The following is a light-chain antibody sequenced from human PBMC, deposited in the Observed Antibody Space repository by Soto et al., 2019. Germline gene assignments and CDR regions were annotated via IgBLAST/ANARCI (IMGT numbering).Light chain of an antibody. CDR3: QQYGSSPRT. V-gene: IGKV3-20*01. Sequence: EIVLTQSPGTLSLSPGERATLSCRASQSVRNSYLAWYQQKPGQAPRLLMYGASTGASGIPARFSGSGSGTDFTLTISRLEPEDFAVYYCQQYGSSPRTFGQGTKVEIK. CDR2: GAS. J-gene: IGKJ1*01. CDR1: QSVRNSY.